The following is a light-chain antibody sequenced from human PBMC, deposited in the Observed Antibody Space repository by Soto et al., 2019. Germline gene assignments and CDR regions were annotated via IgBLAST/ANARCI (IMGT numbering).Light chain of an antibody. J-gene: IGKJ3*01. CDR2: GAS. Sequence: EIVMTQSPATLSVSPGERATLSCRASQSVSSNLAWYQQKPGQAPRLLIYGASTRATGIPARFSGSGSGTEFTLTISSLQSEDFAVYYCQQYNNSPPRFGPGTKVDIK. CDR3: QQYNNSPPR. V-gene: IGKV3-15*01. CDR1: QSVSSN.